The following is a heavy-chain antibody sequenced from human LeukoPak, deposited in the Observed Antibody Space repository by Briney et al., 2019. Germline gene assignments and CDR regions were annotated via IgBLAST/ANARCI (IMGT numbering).Heavy chain of an antibody. Sequence: PSETLSLICIVSGASISSGSYYWGWIRQPPGKGLEWIGSIHNSGSTYYNPSLKSRVTISVDTSKNQFSLNLSSVTAADTAVYYCARDKWHRLQSLHTWGLKVVVPAADAFDIWGQGTMVTVSS. V-gene: IGHV4-39*07. J-gene: IGHJ3*02. CDR2: IHNSGST. CDR3: ARDKWHRLQSLHTWGLKVVVPAADAFDI. D-gene: IGHD2-2*01. CDR1: GASISSGSYY.